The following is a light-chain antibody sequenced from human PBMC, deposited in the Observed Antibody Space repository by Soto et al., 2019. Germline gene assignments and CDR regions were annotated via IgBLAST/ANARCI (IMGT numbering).Light chain of an antibody. CDR3: EQSYSTPLT. V-gene: IGKV1-39*01. CDR1: QSISSY. J-gene: IGKJ1*01. Sequence: DIQLTPSPSSLSASVGDRVTITCRASQSISSYLNWYQQKPGKAPKLLIYAASSLQSGVPSRFSGSGSGTDFTLTISSLQPEDFATYYCEQSYSTPLTVGQGTKVDIK. CDR2: AAS.